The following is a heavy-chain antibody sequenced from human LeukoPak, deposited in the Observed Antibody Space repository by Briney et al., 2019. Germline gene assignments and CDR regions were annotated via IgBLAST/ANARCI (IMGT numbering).Heavy chain of an antibody. CDR2: VNHSGGT. J-gene: IGHJ4*02. CDR1: GGSFSGYF. V-gene: IGHV4-34*01. Sequence: SETLSLTCAVYGGSFSGYFWNWIRQPPGKGLEWIGEVNHSGGTNYNPSLKSRVTISLDTSKNQFSLKLSSVTAADTAVYYCARVAVSGINSRYEIDYWGQGTLVTVSS. D-gene: IGHD6-19*01. CDR3: ARVAVSGINSRYEIDY.